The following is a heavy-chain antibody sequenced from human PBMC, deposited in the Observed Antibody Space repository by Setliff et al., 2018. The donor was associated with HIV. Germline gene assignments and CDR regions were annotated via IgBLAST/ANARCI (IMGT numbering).Heavy chain of an antibody. J-gene: IGHJ5*02. CDR1: GASITRGGDF. V-gene: IGHV4-61*08. CDR2: IYYSGTT. Sequence: PSETLSLTCSVSGASITRGGDFWSWIRQHPGKGLEWIGYIYYSGTTHYNPSLKSRVTISGDTSKNQFSLKVNSVTAADTAVYYCARFRVERRLSNWFDPWGQGTLVTVSS. CDR3: ARFRVERRLSNWFDP. D-gene: IGHD1-1*01.